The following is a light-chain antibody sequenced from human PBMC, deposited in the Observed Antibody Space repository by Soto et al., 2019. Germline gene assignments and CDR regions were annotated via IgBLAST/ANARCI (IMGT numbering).Light chain of an antibody. CDR2: DND. CDR1: NSNIGNNY. CDR3: GPWDSSLSAVV. V-gene: IGLV1-51*01. J-gene: IGLJ2*01. Sequence: QSVLTQPPSVSAAPGRKVTISCSGTNSNIGNNYVSWYQHLPGTAPKLLIYDNDNRPSGIPDRFSGSKSGTSATLGITGLQTGDEADYYCGPWDSSLSAVVFGGGTKVTVL.